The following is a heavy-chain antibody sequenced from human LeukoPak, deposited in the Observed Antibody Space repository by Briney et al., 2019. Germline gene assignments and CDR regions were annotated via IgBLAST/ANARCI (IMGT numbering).Heavy chain of an antibody. J-gene: IGHJ4*02. CDR2: ISASGDNT. D-gene: IGHD2-2*01. CDR3: AKRFCSAARCFHFDY. Sequence: GGSLRLSCAASGLTFAGYDMSWVRQAPGKGLEWVSTISASGDNTYYAGSVKGRFTISRDNSKNTLYLQMDSLRAEDTAVYYCAKRFCSAARCFHFDYWGQGTLVTVSS. CDR1: GLTFAGYD. V-gene: IGHV3-23*01.